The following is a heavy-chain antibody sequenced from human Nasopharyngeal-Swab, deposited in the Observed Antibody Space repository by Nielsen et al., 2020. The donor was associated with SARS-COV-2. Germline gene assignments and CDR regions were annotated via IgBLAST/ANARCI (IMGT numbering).Heavy chain of an antibody. J-gene: IGHJ5*02. CDR1: GFTFSSYS. V-gene: IGHV3-48*01. D-gene: IGHD2-21*01. Sequence: GGSLRLSCAASGFTFSSYSMNWVRQAPGKGLEWVSYISSSSSTIYYADSVKGRFTISRDNAKNSLYLQMNSLRAEDTAVYSCARDRFHSPSDPWGQGTLVTVSS. CDR3: ARDRFHSPSDP. CDR2: ISSSSSTI.